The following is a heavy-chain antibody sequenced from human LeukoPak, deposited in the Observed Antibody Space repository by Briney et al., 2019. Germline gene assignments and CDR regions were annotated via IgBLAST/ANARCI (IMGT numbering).Heavy chain of an antibody. CDR2: IRYDGSNK. CDR3: AKDLAHIVGATTGDY. Sequence: PSETLSLTCSVSGDSVSRSDSYWDWIRQAPGKGLEWVAFIRYDGSNKYYADSVKGRFTISRDNSKNTLYLQMNSLRAEDTAVYYCAKDLAHIVGATTGDYWGQGTLVTVSS. J-gene: IGHJ4*02. V-gene: IGHV3-30*02. D-gene: IGHD1-26*01. CDR1: GDSVSRSDSY.